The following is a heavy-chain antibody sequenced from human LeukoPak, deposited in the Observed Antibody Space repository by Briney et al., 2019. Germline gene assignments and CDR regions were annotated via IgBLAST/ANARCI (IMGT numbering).Heavy chain of an antibody. CDR1: GGSISSYY. D-gene: IGHD6-19*01. J-gene: IGHJ4*02. CDR2: IYYSGST. Sequence: PSETLSLTCTVSGGSISSYYWSWIRQPPGKGLEWNGYIYYSGSTNYNPSLKSRVTISVDTSKNQFSLKLSSVTAADTAVYSCARASEWLAKNYFDYWGQGTLVTVSS. CDR3: ARASEWLAKNYFDY. V-gene: IGHV4-59*12.